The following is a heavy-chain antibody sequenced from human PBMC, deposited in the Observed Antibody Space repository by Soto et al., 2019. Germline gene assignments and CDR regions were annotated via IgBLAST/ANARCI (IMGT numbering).Heavy chain of an antibody. CDR3: AGDVGSGGGEYYFDY. D-gene: IGHD3-10*01. V-gene: IGHV1-46*03. J-gene: IGHJ4*02. Sequence: QVQLVQSGAEVKKPGASVKVSCKASGYTFTSYYMHWVRQAPGQGLEWMGIINPSGGSTSYAQKFRGSVTMTRDTSTSTVYMERRSVRSEDTAVYYCAGDVGSGGGEYYFDYWGQGTLVTVSS. CDR1: GYTFTSYY. CDR2: INPSGGST.